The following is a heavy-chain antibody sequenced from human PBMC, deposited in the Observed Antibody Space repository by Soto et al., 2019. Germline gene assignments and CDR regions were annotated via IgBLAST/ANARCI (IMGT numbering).Heavy chain of an antibody. J-gene: IGHJ6*02. V-gene: IGHV3-30*18. CDR3: AKDLWEAAARWGDYYYYGMDV. Sequence: GGSLRLSCAASGFTFSSYGMHWVRQAPGKGLEWVAVISYDGSNKYYADSVKGRFTISRDNSKNTLYLQMNSLRAEDTAVYYCAKDLWEAAARWGDYYYYGMDVWGQGTTVTVSS. CDR2: ISYDGSNK. D-gene: IGHD6-6*01. CDR1: GFTFSSYG.